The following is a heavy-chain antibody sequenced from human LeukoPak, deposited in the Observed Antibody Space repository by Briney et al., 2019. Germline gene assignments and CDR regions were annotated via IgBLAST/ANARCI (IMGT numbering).Heavy chain of an antibody. D-gene: IGHD3-16*01. Sequence: PGGSLRLSCAASGFTFSSYEMNWVRQAPGKGLEWVSYISSSGSTIYYADSVKGRFTISRDNSKNTVYLQMNSLRADDTAVYYCARDPASSGLAAFEMWGQGTMVTVSS. J-gene: IGHJ3*02. CDR1: GFTFSSYE. CDR3: ARDPASSGLAAFEM. CDR2: ISSSGSTI. V-gene: IGHV3-48*03.